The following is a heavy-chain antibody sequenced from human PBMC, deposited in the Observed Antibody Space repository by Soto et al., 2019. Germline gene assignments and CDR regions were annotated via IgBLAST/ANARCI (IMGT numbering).Heavy chain of an antibody. V-gene: IGHV3-48*02. CDR3: ARDFGYDDV. Sequence: LRLSCAAPGFTFSNYNMNWVRQAPGKGLEWVSHIGGARSTAIYYADSVKGRFTISRDNAENSLFLQLNSLRDEDTAVYYCARDFGYDDVWGQGTTVTVSS. CDR2: IGGARSTAI. J-gene: IGHJ6*02. CDR1: GFTFSNYN. D-gene: IGHD3-22*01.